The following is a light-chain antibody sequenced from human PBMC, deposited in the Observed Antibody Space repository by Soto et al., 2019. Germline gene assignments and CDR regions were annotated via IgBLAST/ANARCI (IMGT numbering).Light chain of an antibody. V-gene: IGKV3-15*01. CDR3: QQYNTWHPKMA. J-gene: IGKJ1*01. CDR1: QSVSSD. CDR2: GAA. Sequence: VVTQSPPTLSVCPGEAATLSCRASQSVSSDLAWYQQRPGQAPRLLIYGAATRATGNPARFRGSGSGTEFRLPNGRLQSEDFETCDCQQYNTWHPKMAFGRGTQVEI.